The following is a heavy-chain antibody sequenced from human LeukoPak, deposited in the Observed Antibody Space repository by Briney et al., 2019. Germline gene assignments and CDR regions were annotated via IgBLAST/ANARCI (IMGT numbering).Heavy chain of an antibody. D-gene: IGHD3-22*01. CDR2: ISAYNGNT. J-gene: IGHJ6*03. CDR3: ARTDGSGYGYYYYYMDV. Sequence: ASVKVSCKASGYTFTSYGISWVRQAPGQGLEWMGWISAYNGNTNYAQKLQGRVTMTTDTSTSTAYMELSRLRSDDTAVYYCARTDGSGYGYYYYYMDVWGKGTTVTVSS. V-gene: IGHV1-18*01. CDR1: GYTFTSYG.